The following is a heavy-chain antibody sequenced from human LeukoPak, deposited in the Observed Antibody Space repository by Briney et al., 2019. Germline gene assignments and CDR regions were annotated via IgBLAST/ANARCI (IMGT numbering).Heavy chain of an antibody. CDR2: MNPNSGNT. D-gene: IGHD6-13*01. Sequence: SVKVSCKASGYTFTSYDINWVRQATGQGLEWMGWMNPNSGNTGYAQKFQGRITMARNTSISTAYMELSSLTSEDTAVYYCARIAAAGNRRLNYWGQGTLVTVSS. J-gene: IGHJ4*02. V-gene: IGHV1-8*01. CDR1: GYTFTSYD. CDR3: ARIAAAGNRRLNY.